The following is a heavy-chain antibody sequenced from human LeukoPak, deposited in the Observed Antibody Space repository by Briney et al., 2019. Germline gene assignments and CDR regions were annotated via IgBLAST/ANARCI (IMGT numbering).Heavy chain of an antibody. CDR3: ARDRSKSWLRHAIDY. CDR1: GYTFTGYY. D-gene: IGHD5-12*01. J-gene: IGHJ4*02. V-gene: IGHV1-2*02. CDR2: INPNSGGT. Sequence: ASVKVSCKASGYTFTGYYMHWVRQAPGQGLEWMGWINPNSGGTNYAQKFQGRVTMTRDTSISTAYMELSRLRSDDTAVYYCARDRSKSWLRHAIDYWGQGTLVTVSS.